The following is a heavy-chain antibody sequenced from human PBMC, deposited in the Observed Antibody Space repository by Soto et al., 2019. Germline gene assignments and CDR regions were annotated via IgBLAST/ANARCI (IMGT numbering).Heavy chain of an antibody. D-gene: IGHD6-13*01. Sequence: SQTLSLTCAISGDSVSSNSAAWNWIRQSPSRGLEWLGRTYYRSKWYNDYAVSVKSRITINPDTSKNQFSLQLNSVTPEDTAVYYCARDSGGSSSGYYYYGMDVWGQGTTVTVSS. CDR3: ARDSGGSSSGYYYYGMDV. J-gene: IGHJ6*02. CDR1: GDSVSSNSAA. V-gene: IGHV6-1*01. CDR2: TYYRSKWYN.